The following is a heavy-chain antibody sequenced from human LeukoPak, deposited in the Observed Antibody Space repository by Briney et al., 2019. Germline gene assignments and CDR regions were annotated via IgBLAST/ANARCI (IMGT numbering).Heavy chain of an antibody. J-gene: IGHJ5*02. V-gene: IGHV4-39*01. CDR1: GDSMNSSRYY. Sequence: PSETLSLTCTVSGDSMNSSRYYWGWLRQTPGKGPAWIGNVFYSGSTYYNPSLEGRVSVSVDTSKNQFFLRLASVTASDTAIYYCARRTVRLGEFSFYSFFDPWGQGMLVTVSS. D-gene: IGHD3-16*02. CDR3: ARRTVRLGEFSFYSFFDP. CDR2: VFYSGST.